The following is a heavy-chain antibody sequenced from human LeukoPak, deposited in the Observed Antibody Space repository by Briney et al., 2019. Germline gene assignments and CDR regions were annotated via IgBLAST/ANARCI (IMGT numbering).Heavy chain of an antibody. CDR1: GFTFDAYA. J-gene: IGHJ6*02. V-gene: IGHV3-43*02. D-gene: IGHD1-26*01. CDR2: INKDGSAT. Sequence: PGGSLRLSCEASGFTFDAYAMNWVRQAPGKGLEWVSLINKDGSATYYADSVKGRFTISRDNSKNSLYLQMNSLRSEDTALYYCATWAFYHSLDVWGQGTTVTVSS. CDR3: ATWAFYHSLDV.